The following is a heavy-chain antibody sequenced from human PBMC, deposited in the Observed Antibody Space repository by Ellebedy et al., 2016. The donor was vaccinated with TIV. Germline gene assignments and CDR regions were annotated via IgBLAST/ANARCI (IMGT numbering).Heavy chain of an antibody. D-gene: IGHD6-13*01. Sequence: SGPTLVKPTQTLTLTCTFSGFSFSTTGVSVGWIRRPPGKALEWPALIYWDDDKRYSPSLKSRLTITKDNSENQVVLTMTNMDPVDTATYLCVHSGGASTWFNWLDAWGQGILVTVSS. CDR1: GFSFSTTGVS. CDR2: IYWDDDK. CDR3: VHSGGASTWFNWLDA. J-gene: IGHJ5*02. V-gene: IGHV2-5*02.